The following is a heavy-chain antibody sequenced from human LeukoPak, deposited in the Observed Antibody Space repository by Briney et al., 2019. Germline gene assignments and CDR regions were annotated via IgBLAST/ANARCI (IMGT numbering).Heavy chain of an antibody. J-gene: IGHJ4*02. CDR3: ARGGHRNLDY. V-gene: IGHV3-7*05. Sequence: PGRSLRLSCAASGFAFSRYAMHWVRQAPGKGLEWVATIKDGGSEKYYVDSVKGRFTISRDNAGNSVHLQMNSLRAEDTAVYYCARGGHRNLDYWGQGALVTVSS. CDR1: GFAFSRYA. CDR2: IKDGGSEK.